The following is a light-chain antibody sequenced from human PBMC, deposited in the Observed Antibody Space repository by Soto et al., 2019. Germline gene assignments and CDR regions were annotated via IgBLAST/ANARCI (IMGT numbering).Light chain of an antibody. Sequence: DIQMTQSPSTLSASVGDRVTITCRASQSISSWLAWYQQKPGKAPKLLIYKASSLESGAPSRLSGSGSGTEFTLTISSLQPDDFATYYCQQYNSYLYTFGQGTKVDIK. CDR1: QSISSW. CDR3: QQYNSYLYT. J-gene: IGKJ2*01. V-gene: IGKV1-5*03. CDR2: KAS.